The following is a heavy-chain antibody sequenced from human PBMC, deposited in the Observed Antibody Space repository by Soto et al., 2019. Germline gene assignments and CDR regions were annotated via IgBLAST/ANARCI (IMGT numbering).Heavy chain of an antibody. D-gene: IGHD6-6*01. Sequence: VESLKISCNGSGYSFTSYWIGWVRQMPWKGLEWMGIIYPGDSDTRYSPSFQGQVTISADKSISTAYLQWSSLKASDTAMYYCARRSSSSRSCDYWGQGTLVTVSS. CDR2: IYPGDSDT. CDR1: GYSFTSYW. V-gene: IGHV5-51*01. J-gene: IGHJ4*02. CDR3: ARRSSSSRSCDY.